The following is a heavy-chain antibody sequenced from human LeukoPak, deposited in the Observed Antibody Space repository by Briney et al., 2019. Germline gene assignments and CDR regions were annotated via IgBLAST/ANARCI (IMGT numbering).Heavy chain of an antibody. CDR3: ARKGPANYYYYYMDV. D-gene: IGHD2-2*01. CDR2: MNPNSGNT. CDR1: RYTFTSYD. V-gene: IGHV1-8*01. J-gene: IGHJ6*03. Sequence: ASVKVSCKASRYTFTSYDLNWARQATGQGLEWMGWMNPNSGNTGYAPKFQGRVTMTRNTSISTAYMELSSLRSEDTAVYYCARKGPANYYYYYMDVWGKGTSVTVSS.